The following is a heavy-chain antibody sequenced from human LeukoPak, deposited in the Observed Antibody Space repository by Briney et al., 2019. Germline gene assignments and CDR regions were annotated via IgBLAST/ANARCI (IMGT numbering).Heavy chain of an antibody. J-gene: IGHJ4*02. CDR3: TRRGVYYSDSSAFYY. CDR2: IYPGDSDT. V-gene: IGHV5-51*01. CDR1: GYRFSNYW. Sequence: GESLKISCKTSGYRFSNYWIGWVRQMPGKGLELIGAIYPGDSDTRYSPSSQGQVTISADKSTTTSYLQWTSLRASDTATYFCTRRGVYYSDSSAFYYWGQGTLVTVSS. D-gene: IGHD3-22*01.